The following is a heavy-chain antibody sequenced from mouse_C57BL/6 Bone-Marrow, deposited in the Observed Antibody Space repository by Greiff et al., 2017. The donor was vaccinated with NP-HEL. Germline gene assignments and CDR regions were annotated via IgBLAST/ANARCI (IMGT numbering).Heavy chain of an antibody. CDR3: TATTVVAKGDYYAMDY. V-gene: IGHV14-4*01. D-gene: IGHD1-1*01. CDR1: GFNIKDDY. Sequence: EVQLQQSGAELVRPGASVKLSCTASGFNIKDDYMHWVKQRPEQGLEWIGWIDPENGDTEYASKFQGKATITADTSSNTAYLQLSSLTSEDTAVYYCTATTVVAKGDYYAMDYWGQETSVTVSS. J-gene: IGHJ4*01. CDR2: IDPENGDT.